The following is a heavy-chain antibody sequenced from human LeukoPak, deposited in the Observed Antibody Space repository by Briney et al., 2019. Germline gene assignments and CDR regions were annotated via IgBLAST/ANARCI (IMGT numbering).Heavy chain of an antibody. CDR1: GGSISSYY. CDR2: IYYSGST. D-gene: IGHD3-16*01. Sequence: KPSETLSLTCTVSGGSISSYYWSWIRQPPGKGLEWIGYIYYSGSTNYNPSLKSRVTISVDMSKNQFSLKVSSVTAEDTAVYYCAKDPETLTFGGADWGQGALVTVSS. V-gene: IGHV4-59*01. J-gene: IGHJ4*02. CDR3: AKDPETLTFGGAD.